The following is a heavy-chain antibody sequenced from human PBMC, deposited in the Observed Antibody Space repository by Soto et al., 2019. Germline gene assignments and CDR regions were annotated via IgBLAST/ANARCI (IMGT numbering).Heavy chain of an antibody. J-gene: IGHJ5*02. CDR2: SYYSGST. D-gene: IGHD6-13*01. CDR3: ARSVAAAGTRRTGWFDP. V-gene: IGHV4-59*08. Sequence: PETLSLTCTVSGRSISSYYWSWIRQPPGKGLEWIGYSYYSGSTYYNPSLKSRVTISVDTSKNQFSLKLSSVTAADTAVYYCARSVAAAGTRRTGWFDPWGQGTLVTVSS. CDR1: GRSISSYY.